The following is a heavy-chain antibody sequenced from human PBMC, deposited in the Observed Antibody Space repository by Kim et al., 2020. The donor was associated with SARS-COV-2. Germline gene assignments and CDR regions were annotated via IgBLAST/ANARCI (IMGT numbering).Heavy chain of an antibody. D-gene: IGHD2-8*02. V-gene: IGHV3-30*02. CDR3: AKDCPGRTFDY. Sequence: KYWSHSLTARFTISRHNSKNTLYLQMNSLSAEDSAVYYCAKDCPGRTFDYWGQGTLVTVSS. CDR2: K. J-gene: IGHJ4*02.